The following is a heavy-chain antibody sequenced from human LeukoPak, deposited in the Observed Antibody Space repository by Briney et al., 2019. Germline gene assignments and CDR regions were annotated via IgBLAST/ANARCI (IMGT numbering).Heavy chain of an antibody. D-gene: IGHD3-22*01. CDR1: GFTFSSYE. Sequence: GGSPRLSCAASGFTFSSYEMHWVRQAPGKGLEWISYISSSGSTIYYADSVKGRFTISRDNGKNSLYLQMNSLRAEDTAVYYCATPGQISWWLLDHWGQGTLVTVSS. CDR2: ISSSGSTI. J-gene: IGHJ4*02. CDR3: ATPGQISWWLLDH. V-gene: IGHV3-48*03.